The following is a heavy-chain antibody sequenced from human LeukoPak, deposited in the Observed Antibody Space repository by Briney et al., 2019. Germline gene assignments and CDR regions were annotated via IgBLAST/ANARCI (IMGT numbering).Heavy chain of an antibody. CDR3: ARDRKGGDY. D-gene: IGHD3-16*01. J-gene: IGHJ4*02. CDR1: GFTFSSYV. Sequence: PGGSLRLSCAASGFTFSSYVMSWVRQAPGKGLEWVANIKQDGSEKYYVDSVKGRFTISRDNARNSLYLQMNSLRVEDTAVYYCARDRKGGDYWGQGTLVTVSS. V-gene: IGHV3-7*01. CDR2: IKQDGSEK.